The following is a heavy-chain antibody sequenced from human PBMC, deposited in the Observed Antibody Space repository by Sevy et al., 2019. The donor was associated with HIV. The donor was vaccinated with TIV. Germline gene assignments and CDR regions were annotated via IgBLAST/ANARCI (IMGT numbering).Heavy chain of an antibody. CDR3: ARGGDSSGYYYVFYY. J-gene: IGHJ4*02. CDR1: GGSVSSGSYN. CDR2: IYYSGST. Sequence: SETLSLTCTVSGGSVSSGSYNWSWIRQPPGKGLEWIGYIYYSGSTNYNPSLKSRVTISVDTSKNQFSLKLSSVTAADTAVYYCARGGDSSGYYYVFYYWGQRTLVTVSS. D-gene: IGHD3-22*01. V-gene: IGHV4-61*01.